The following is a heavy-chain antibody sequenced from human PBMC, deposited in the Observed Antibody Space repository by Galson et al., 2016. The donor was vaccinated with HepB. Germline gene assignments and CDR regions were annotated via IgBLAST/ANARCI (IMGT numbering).Heavy chain of an antibody. V-gene: IGHV5-51*01. CDR1: GYSFTSYW. J-gene: IGHJ4*02. D-gene: IGHD5-18*01. Sequence: QSGAEVTKPGESLKISCKGSGYSFTSYWIAWVRQMPGKGLEWMGIIYPGDSDTRYSPSFQGQVTFPVDKSISSAFLQWSSLKASDTAMYYWARHSEDPGDSDADYWGQDTLFTVS. CDR3: ARHSEDPGDSDADY. CDR2: IYPGDSDT.